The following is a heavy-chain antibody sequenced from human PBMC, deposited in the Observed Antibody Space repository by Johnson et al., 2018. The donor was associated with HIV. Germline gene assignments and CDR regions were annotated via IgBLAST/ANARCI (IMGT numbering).Heavy chain of an antibody. CDR3: ARDLRGAFDI. D-gene: IGHD4-17*01. Sequence: QVQLVESGGGVVQPGRSLRLSCAVSGFTFSDYGMHWVRQAPGKGLEWVAVISYDGRYKYYADSVKGRFTISRDNSKNTLYLQMNSLRAEDTAVYYCARDLRGAFDIWGQGTMVTVSS. J-gene: IGHJ3*02. CDR1: GFTFSDYG. CDR2: ISYDGRYK. V-gene: IGHV3-30*03.